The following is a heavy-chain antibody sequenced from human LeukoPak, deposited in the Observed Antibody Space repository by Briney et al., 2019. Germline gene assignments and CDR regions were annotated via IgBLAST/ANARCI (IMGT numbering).Heavy chain of an antibody. CDR2: IYGSGST. Sequence: SETLSLTCTVSGGSISTNYWSWIRQPPGKGLEWIGYIYGSGSTDYNPSLKSRVTISVDTSKNQFSLKMTSVTAADTAVYYCARGSADPMSYHYYMDVWGKGTTVTISS. CDR1: GGSISTNY. V-gene: IGHV4-59*01. CDR3: ARGSADPMSYHYYMDV. J-gene: IGHJ6*03. D-gene: IGHD2-2*01.